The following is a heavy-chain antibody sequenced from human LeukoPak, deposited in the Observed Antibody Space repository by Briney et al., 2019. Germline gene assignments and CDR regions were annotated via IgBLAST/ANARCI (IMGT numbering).Heavy chain of an antibody. Sequence: ASVKVSCKASGYTFTTYDVNWVRQATGQGLEWMGWMNPNSGNTGYAQKSQGRVTMTTDTSTSTAYMELRSLRSDDTAVYYCARAPEAVAATVFDYWGQGTLVTVSS. V-gene: IGHV1-8*01. J-gene: IGHJ4*02. CDR3: ARAPEAVAATVFDY. CDR1: GYTFTTYD. CDR2: MNPNSGNT. D-gene: IGHD6-19*01.